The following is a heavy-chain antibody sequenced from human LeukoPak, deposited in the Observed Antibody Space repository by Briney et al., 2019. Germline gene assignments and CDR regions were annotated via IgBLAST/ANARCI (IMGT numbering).Heavy chain of an antibody. J-gene: IGHJ4*02. CDR2: IYYGGNT. CDR3: ARVPSSGITIFWY. CDR1: GVSISSGGYY. Sequence: PSQTLSLTCTVSGVSISSGGYYWSWIRQHPGKGLEWIGYIYYGGNTYYNPSLKSRVTISVDTSKNQFSLKLSSVTAADTAIYYCARVPSSGITIFWYWGQGTLVTVSS. D-gene: IGHD3-9*01. V-gene: IGHV4-31*03.